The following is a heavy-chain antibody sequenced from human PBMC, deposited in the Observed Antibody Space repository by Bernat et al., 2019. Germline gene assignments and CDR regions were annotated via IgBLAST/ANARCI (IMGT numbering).Heavy chain of an antibody. CDR3: ARGLVPAAISPYYYGMDV. V-gene: IGHV4-34*01. CDR1: GGSFSGYY. J-gene: IGHJ6*02. Sequence: QVQLQQWGAGLLKPSETLSLTCAVYGGSFSGYYWSWIRQPPGKGLEWIGEINHSGSTNYNPSLKSRVTISVDTSKNQFSLKLSSVTAADTAVYYCARGLVPAAISPYYYGMDVWGQGTTVTVSS. D-gene: IGHD2-2*02. CDR2: INHSGST.